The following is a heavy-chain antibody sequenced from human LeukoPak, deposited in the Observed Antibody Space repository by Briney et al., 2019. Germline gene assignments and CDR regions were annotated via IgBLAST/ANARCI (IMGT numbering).Heavy chain of an antibody. Sequence: SETLSLTCAVYGGSFSGYYWSWIRQPPGKGLEWIGQINHSGSANYNLCLKSRVTISVDTSKNQFSLKLSSVTAADTAVYYCARVRRVFKRNLGRSTEYYSYYYMDVWGKGTTVTVSS. V-gene: IGHV4-34*01. CDR2: INHSGSA. D-gene: IGHD1-14*01. CDR1: GGSFSGYY. CDR3: ARVRRVFKRNLGRSTEYYSYYYMDV. J-gene: IGHJ6*03.